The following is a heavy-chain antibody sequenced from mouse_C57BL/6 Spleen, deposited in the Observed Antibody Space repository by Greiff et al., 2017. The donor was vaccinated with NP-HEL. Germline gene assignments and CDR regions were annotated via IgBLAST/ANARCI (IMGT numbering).Heavy chain of an antibody. J-gene: IGHJ2*01. CDR1: GFTFSDYG. V-gene: IGHV5-17*01. Sequence: EVKLMESGGGLVKPGGSLKLSCAASGFTFSDYGMHWVRQAPEKGLEWVAYISSGSSTIYYADTVKGRFTISRDNAKNTLFLQMTSLRSEDTAMYYCARREGLRYYFDYWGQGTTLTVSS. D-gene: IGHD2-2*01. CDR2: ISSGSSTI. CDR3: ARREGLRYYFDY.